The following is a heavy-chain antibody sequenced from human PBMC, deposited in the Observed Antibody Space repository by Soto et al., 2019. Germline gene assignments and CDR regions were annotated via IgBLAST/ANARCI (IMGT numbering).Heavy chain of an antibody. CDR1: GFTFSTYA. Sequence: EVQLLESGGKLVQPGGSLKLSCAASGFTFSTYAMAWVRQAPGKGLEWVSGVSASGVNTDYADPGRGRFYISRDNSKNTVSLHMNSLRAEDTALYYCEKDRPLRTSGYFFHYWGQRPPVPVSS. CDR2: VSASGVNT. D-gene: IGHD1-1*01. V-gene: IGHV3-23*01. CDR3: EKDRPLRTSGYFFHY. J-gene: IGHJ4*02.